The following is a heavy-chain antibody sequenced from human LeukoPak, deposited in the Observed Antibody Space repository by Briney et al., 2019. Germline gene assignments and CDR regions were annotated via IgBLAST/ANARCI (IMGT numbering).Heavy chain of an antibody. Sequence: SGESLNISCKGSGYRFTSYWIGWVRQMPGKGLEWMGIIYPGDSDTRYSPSFQGQVTISADKSINTAYLQWSSLKASDTAMYYCARNRIVGATRAAFDYWGQGALVTVSS. J-gene: IGHJ4*02. CDR2: IYPGDSDT. CDR1: GYRFTSYW. CDR3: ARNRIVGATRAAFDY. D-gene: IGHD1-26*01. V-gene: IGHV5-51*01.